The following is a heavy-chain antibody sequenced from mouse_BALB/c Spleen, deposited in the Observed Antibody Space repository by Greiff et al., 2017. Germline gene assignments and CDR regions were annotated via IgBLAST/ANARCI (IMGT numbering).Heavy chain of an antibody. D-gene: IGHD2-14*01. CDR2: IYWDDDK. Sequence: QVTLKESGPGILQPSQTLSLTCSFSGFSLSTSGMGVSWIRQPPGKGLEWLAHIYWDDDKRYNPSLKSRLTISKDTSSNQVFLKITSVDTADTATYYCARRDRYDVDYFDYWGQGTTLTVSS. CDR3: ARRDRYDVDYFDY. J-gene: IGHJ2*01. V-gene: IGHV8-12*01. CDR1: GFSLSTSGMG.